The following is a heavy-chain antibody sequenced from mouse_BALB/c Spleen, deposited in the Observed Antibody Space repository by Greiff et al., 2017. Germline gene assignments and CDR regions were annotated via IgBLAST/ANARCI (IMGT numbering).Heavy chain of an antibody. D-gene: IGHD1-1*01. V-gene: IGHV1-15*01. CDR3: TREDYYGSSYAMDY. CDR1: GYTFTDYE. J-gene: IGHJ4*01. Sequence: VQLQQSGAELVRPGASVTLSCKASGYTFTDYEMHWVKQTPVHGLEWIGAIDPETGGTAYNQKFKGKATLTADKSSSTAYMELRSLTSEDSAVYYCTREDYYGSSYAMDYWGQGTSVTVSS. CDR2: IDPETGGT.